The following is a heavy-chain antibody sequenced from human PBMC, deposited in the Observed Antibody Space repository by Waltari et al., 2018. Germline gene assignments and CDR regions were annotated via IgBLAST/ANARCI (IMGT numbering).Heavy chain of an antibody. D-gene: IGHD2-8*02. CDR2: IYHSGST. V-gene: IGHV4-38-2*01. Sequence: QVQLQESGPGLVKPSETLSLTCAVSGYSISSGYYWGWIRQPPGKGLEWIGSIYHSGSTYYNPSLKSRVTISVDTSKNQFSLKLSSVTAADTAVYYCASCTGGVCYWGQGTLVTVSS. CDR3: ASCTGGVCY. J-gene: IGHJ4*02. CDR1: GYSISSGYY.